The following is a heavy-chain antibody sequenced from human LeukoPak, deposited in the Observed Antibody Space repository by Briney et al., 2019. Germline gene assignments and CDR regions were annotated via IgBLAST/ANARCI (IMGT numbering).Heavy chain of an antibody. V-gene: IGHV1-3*01. CDR3: ARADNYYGSGSYGYYYGMDV. CDR2: INAGNGNT. CDR1: GYTFTSYA. Sequence: ASVKVSCKASGYTFTSYAMHWVRQAPGQRLEWMGWINAGNGNTKYSQKFQGRVTITRDTSASTAYMELSSLRSEDTAVYYCARADNYYGSGSYGYYYGMDVWGQGTTVTVSS. D-gene: IGHD3-10*01. J-gene: IGHJ6*02.